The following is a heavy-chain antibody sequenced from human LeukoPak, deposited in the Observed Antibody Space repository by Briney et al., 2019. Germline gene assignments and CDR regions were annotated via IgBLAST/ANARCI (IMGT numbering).Heavy chain of an antibody. D-gene: IGHD6-6*01. CDR1: GFSFSGHW. J-gene: IGHJ4*02. V-gene: IGHV3-74*01. Sequence: PGGSLRLSCTASGFSFSGHWMHWARQLPGKGLFWASRISPTGSTTSYADSVKGRFTVSRDNAKNTLYLQVNNLRAEDTAVYYCARGPNSNWSGLDFWGQGTLLTVSS. CDR3: ARGPNSNWSGLDF. CDR2: ISPTGSTT.